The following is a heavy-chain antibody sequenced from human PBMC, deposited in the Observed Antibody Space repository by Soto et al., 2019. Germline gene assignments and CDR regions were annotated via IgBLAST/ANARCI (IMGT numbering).Heavy chain of an antibody. CDR2: ISSTAGKTS. J-gene: IGHJ6*02. CDR3: AKGVLSFHYGMEV. CDR1: GFTFNTYP. Sequence: EVKLLQSGGGVVPPGGSLRLSCATSGFTFNTYPMTWVRQAPGKGLEWVSSISSTAGKTSSYADSVKGRFAISRDFSDNTVYLQMDNLIVDDTAVYFCAKGVLSFHYGMEVWGQGTTVTVSS. D-gene: IGHD3-10*01. V-gene: IGHV3-23*01.